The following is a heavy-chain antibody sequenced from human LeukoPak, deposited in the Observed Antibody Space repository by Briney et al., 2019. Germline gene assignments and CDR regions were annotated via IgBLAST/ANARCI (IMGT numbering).Heavy chain of an antibody. CDR3: ARVSGDYYGPRSHSYYFDY. D-gene: IGHD3-10*01. J-gene: IGHJ4*02. CDR2: ISAYNGNT. V-gene: IGHV1-18*01. CDR1: GYTFTSYG. Sequence: ASVKVSCKASGYTFTSYGISWVRQAPGQGLEWMGWISAYNGNTNYAQKLQGRVTMTTDTSTSTAYMELRSLRSDDTAVYYCARVSGDYYGPRSHSYYFDYWGQGTLVTVSS.